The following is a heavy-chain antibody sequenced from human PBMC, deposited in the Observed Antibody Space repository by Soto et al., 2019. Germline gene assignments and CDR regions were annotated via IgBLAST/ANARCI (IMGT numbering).Heavy chain of an antibody. Sequence: EVQLLESGGGLVQPGGSLRLSCAASGFTFSSYAMNWVRQAPGKGLEWVSNISGRGGSTKYADSVKGRFTISRDNSKNTLYLLMNSLRAEDTAIYYCAKAWPSFDYWGQGTLVTVSS. CDR2: ISGRGGST. CDR3: AKAWPSFDY. J-gene: IGHJ4*02. CDR1: GFTFSSYA. V-gene: IGHV3-23*01.